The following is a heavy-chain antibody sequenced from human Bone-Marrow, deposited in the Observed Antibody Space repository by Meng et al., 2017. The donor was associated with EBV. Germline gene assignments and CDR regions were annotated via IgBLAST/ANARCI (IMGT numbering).Heavy chain of an antibody. CDR1: GGTFSSYA. D-gene: IGHD1-26*01. CDR2: IIPIFGTA. J-gene: IGHJ5*02. Sequence: QVVQCWCGGKRPGSSVKVSCKASGGTFSSYAISWVRQAPGQGLEWMGGIIPIFGTANYAQKFQGRVTITADESTSTAYMELSSLRSEDTAVYYCARDCSGSYNNWFDPWGQGTLVTVSS. V-gene: IGHV1-69*01. CDR3: ARDCSGSYNNWFDP.